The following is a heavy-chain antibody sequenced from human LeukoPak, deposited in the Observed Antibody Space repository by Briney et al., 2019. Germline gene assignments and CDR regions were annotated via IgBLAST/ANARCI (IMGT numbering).Heavy chain of an antibody. D-gene: IGHD3-22*01. J-gene: IGHJ4*02. CDR2: ISWNSGSI. CDR1: GFTFDDYA. Sequence: GGSLRLSCAASGFTFDDYAMHWVRQAPGKGLEWVSGISWNSGSIGYADSVKGRFTISRDNAKNSLYLQMNSLRAEDTALYYCAKSKFSITMTVVAIDYWGQGTLVTVSS. V-gene: IGHV3-9*01. CDR3: AKSKFSITMTVVAIDY.